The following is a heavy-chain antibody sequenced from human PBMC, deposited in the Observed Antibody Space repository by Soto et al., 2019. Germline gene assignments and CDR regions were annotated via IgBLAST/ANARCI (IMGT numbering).Heavy chain of an antibody. CDR3: ARRYGGNFDY. V-gene: IGHV4-39*07. J-gene: IGHJ4*02. CDR2: IYYSGST. D-gene: IGHD1-26*01. Sequence: KPSETLSLTCTVSGGSISSSSYYWGWIRQPPGKGLEWIGSIYYSGSTYYNPSLKSRVTISVDTSKNQFSLKLSSVTAADTAVYYCARRYGGNFDYWGQGTLVTVSS. CDR1: GGSISSSSYY.